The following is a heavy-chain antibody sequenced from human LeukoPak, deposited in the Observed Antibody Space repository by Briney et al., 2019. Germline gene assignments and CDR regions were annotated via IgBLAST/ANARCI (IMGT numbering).Heavy chain of an antibody. J-gene: IGHJ4*02. CDR3: ARDYTGTLDY. V-gene: IGHV3-21*01. D-gene: IGHD1-1*01. Sequence: PGGSLRLSCAASGFTFSDYSMIWVRQAPGKGLEWVSSFTSSSNYIYYAEPVKGRFAISRDNAKNSLYLQMNSLRAEDTAVYYCARDYTGTLDYWGQGTLVIVSS. CDR2: FTSSSNYI. CDR1: GFTFSDYS.